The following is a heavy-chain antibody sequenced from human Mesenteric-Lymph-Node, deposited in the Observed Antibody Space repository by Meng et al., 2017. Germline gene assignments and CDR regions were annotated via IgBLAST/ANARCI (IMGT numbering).Heavy chain of an antibody. Sequence: ASVKVSCKASGYTFTNYGISWVRQAPGQGLEWMGWISAKNGDTDYAQKLQGRVTMTTDTSTSTAYMELRSLRSDDTAVYYCAGRRNYYGSVFDYWGQGPLVTVSS. CDR3: AGRRNYYGSVFDY. D-gene: IGHD3-10*01. CDR2: ISAKNGDT. V-gene: IGHV1-18*01. CDR1: GYTFTNYG. J-gene: IGHJ4*02.